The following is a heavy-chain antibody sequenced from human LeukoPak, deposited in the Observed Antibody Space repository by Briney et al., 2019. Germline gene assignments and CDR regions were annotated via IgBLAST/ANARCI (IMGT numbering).Heavy chain of an antibody. D-gene: IGHD3-3*01. J-gene: IGHJ4*02. CDR3: ARDPRKIYYDFWSGYYSPYYFDY. Sequence: GGSLRLSCAASGFTFSSYGMHWVRQAPGKGLEWVAVISYDGSNKYYADSVKGRFTISRDNSKNTLYLQMNSLRAEDTAVYYCARDPRKIYYDFWSGYYSPYYFDYWGQGTLVTVSS. CDR1: GFTFSSYG. CDR2: ISYDGSNK. V-gene: IGHV3-30*03.